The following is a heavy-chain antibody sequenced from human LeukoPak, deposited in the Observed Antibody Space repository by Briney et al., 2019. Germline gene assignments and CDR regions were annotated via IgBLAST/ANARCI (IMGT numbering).Heavy chain of an antibody. CDR2: AYYSGST. CDR3: ARNSAVATSRSWFDP. D-gene: IGHD6-19*01. CDR1: DGSISNYY. J-gene: IGHJ5*02. Sequence: PSETLSLTCSVFDGSISNYYWSWIRQPPGKGLEWVGYAYYSGSTTYNPSLESRVTISVDTSKNQFSLKLTAVTAADTAVYYCARNSAVATSRSWFDPWGQGTLVTVSA. V-gene: IGHV4-59*08.